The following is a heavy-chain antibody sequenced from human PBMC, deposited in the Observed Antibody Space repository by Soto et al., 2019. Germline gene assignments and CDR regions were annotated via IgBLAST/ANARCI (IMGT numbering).Heavy chain of an antibody. Sequence: ASVKVSCRPSSFPFTSSAVQWGSQARGQRLEWVGWSVVGSGNTNYAQKFHERVTIXTDRSKRTAHMELRSLRSEDTAVYYCAAPYDFWTGYYSARRSYYRMEVWTQGTRVTVPS. CDR1: SFPFTSSA. D-gene: IGHD3-3*01. V-gene: IGHV1-58*01. CDR2: SVVGSGNT. J-gene: IGHJ6*02. CDR3: AAPYDFWTGYYSARRSYYRMEV.